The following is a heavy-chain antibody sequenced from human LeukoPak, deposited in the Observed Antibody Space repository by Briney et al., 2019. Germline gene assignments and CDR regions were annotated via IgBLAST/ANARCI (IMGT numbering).Heavy chain of an antibody. D-gene: IGHD3-9*01. V-gene: IGHV4-38-2*02. J-gene: IGHJ4*02. CDR2: IYHSGST. CDR3: ARAGEDYDILTGYYLCLDY. CDR1: GYSISSGYY. Sequence: PSETLSLTCTVSGYSISSGYYWGWIRQPPGKGLEWIGSIYHSGSTYYNSSLKSRVTISVDTSKNQFSLKLSSVTAADTAVYYCARAGEDYDILTGYYLCLDYWGQGTLVTVSS.